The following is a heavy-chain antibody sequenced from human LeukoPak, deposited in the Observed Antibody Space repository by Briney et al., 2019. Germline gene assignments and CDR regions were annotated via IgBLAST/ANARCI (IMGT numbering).Heavy chain of an antibody. CDR1: GDSINSGGYS. V-gene: IGHV4-30-4*07. CDR3: ARDSSGKRGWFDY. D-gene: IGHD3-22*01. Sequence: TLSLTCAVSGDSINSGGYSWSWIRQPPGKGLEWIGYIYYSGGTYYNPSLKSRITISIDKSKNQFSLKLSSVTAADTAVYYCARDSSGKRGWFDYWGQGTLVTVSS. CDR2: IYYSGGT. J-gene: IGHJ5*01.